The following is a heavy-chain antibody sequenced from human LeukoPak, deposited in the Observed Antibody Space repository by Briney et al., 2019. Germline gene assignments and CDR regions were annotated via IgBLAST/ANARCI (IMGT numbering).Heavy chain of an antibody. Sequence: PSETLSLTCTVSGGSISSGGYYWSWIRQHPGKGLEWIGYIYYSGSTYYNPSLKSRVTISVDTSKNQFSLKLSSVTAADTAVYYCARQRMDTCYYYGMDVWGQGTTVTVSS. CDR1: GGSISSGGYY. J-gene: IGHJ6*02. V-gene: IGHV4-31*03. CDR2: IYYSGST. CDR3: ARQRMDTCYYYGMDV. D-gene: IGHD2-15*01.